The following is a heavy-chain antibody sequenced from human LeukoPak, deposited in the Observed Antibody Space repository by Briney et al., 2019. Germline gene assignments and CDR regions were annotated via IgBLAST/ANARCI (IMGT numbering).Heavy chain of an antibody. CDR1: GGSISSSSYY. J-gene: IGHJ4*02. CDR2: IYYSGST. Sequence: SETLSLTCTVSGGSISSSSYYWGWIRQPPGKGLEWIGSIYYSGSTYHNPSLKSRVTISVDTSKNQFSLKLSSVTAADTAVYYCARVIYYDYVWGSYRYSYYFDYWGQGTLVTVSS. CDR3: ARVIYYDYVWGSYRYSYYFDY. D-gene: IGHD3-16*02. V-gene: IGHV4-39*07.